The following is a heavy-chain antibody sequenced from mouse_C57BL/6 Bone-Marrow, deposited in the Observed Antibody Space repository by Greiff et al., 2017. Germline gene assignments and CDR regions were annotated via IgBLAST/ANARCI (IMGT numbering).Heavy chain of an antibody. Sequence: EVQLMESGGDLVKPGGSLKLSCAASGFTFSSYGMSWVRQTPDKRLEWVATISSGGSYTYYPDSVKGRFTISRDNAKNTLYLQMSSLKSEDTAMYYCARHYYYAMDYWGQGTSVTVSS. CDR2: ISSGGSYT. J-gene: IGHJ4*01. CDR3: ARHYYYAMDY. CDR1: GFTFSSYG. V-gene: IGHV5-6*01.